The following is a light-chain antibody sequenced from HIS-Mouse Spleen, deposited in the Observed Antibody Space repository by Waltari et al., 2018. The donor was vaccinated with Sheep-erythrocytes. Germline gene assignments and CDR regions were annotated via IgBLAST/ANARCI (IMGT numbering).Light chain of an antibody. J-gene: IGLJ1*01. V-gene: IGLV2-11*01. CDR2: DVS. CDR1: RSDVGGYNY. Sequence: QSALTQPRSVSGSPGPSVTISCTGTRSDVGGYNYVSWYQQHPGKAPQLMIYDVSKRPSGVPDRFSGSKSGNTASLTISGLQAEDEADYYCCSYAGSYNHVFATGTKVTVL. CDR3: CSYAGSYNHV.